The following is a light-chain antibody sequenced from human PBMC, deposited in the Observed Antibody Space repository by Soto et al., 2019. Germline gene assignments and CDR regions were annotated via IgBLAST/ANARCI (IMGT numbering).Light chain of an antibody. J-gene: IGKJ1*01. Sequence: EIVMTQSPATLSVSPGEGATLSCRASQSVSSNLAWYQQKPGQAPRLLIYGASTRATGISGRFSGSGSGTDFTLTIGRLEPEDFAVYYCHQYGISPPRTFGQGTKVDIK. V-gene: IGKV3-15*01. CDR3: HQYGISPPRT. CDR1: QSVSSN. CDR2: GAS.